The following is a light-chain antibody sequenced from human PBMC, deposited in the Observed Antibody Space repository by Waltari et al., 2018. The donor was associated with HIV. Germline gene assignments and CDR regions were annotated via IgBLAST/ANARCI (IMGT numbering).Light chain of an antibody. CDR3: QQRRDWPLT. V-gene: IGKV3-11*01. J-gene: IGKJ4*01. CDR2: DAS. Sequence: PGERVTLSCRASQSVSSYSAWYQQNPCQAPRLLIYDASNRATGTPARFSGSGSGTDFTLTISSLEPEDFAVYYCQQRRDWPLTFGGGTKVDIK. CDR1: QSVSSY.